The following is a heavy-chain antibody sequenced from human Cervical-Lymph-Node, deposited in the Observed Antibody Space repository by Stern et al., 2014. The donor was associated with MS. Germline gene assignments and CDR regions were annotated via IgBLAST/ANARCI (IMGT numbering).Heavy chain of an antibody. CDR3: ARESEYITAAGSPKDYYYGMDV. CDR1: GFTLSSYN. CDR2: ISRSRRFI. D-gene: IGHD6-13*01. V-gene: IGHV3-21*01. Sequence: EDQLVDSGGGLVKPGGSLRLSCAASGFTLSSYNMNWVRQAPGKGPEWVSFISRSRRFIYYADSLRVRFTISRDNAVNSLYLHMNSLRDGDTAVYYCARESEYITAAGSPKDYYYGMDVWGHGTAVTVSS. J-gene: IGHJ6*02.